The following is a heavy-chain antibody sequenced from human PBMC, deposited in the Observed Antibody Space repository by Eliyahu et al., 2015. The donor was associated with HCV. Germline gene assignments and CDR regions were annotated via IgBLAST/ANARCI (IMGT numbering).Heavy chain of an antibody. Sequence: QVQLQQWGAGLLKPSETLSLTCAVYGGSFSGYYWXWIRQPPGKGLEWIGEINHSGSTNYNPSLKSRVTISVDTSKNQFSLKLSSVTAADTAVYYCARARGYSYGYVYYYYGMDVWGQGTTVTVSS. CDR2: INHSGST. CDR3: ARARGYSYGYVYYYYGMDV. V-gene: IGHV4-34*01. CDR1: GGSFSGYY. D-gene: IGHD5-18*01. J-gene: IGHJ6*02.